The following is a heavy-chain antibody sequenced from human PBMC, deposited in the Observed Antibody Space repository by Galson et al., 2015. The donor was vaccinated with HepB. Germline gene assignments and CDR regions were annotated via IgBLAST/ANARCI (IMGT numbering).Heavy chain of an antibody. CDR1: GFTFSSYA. J-gene: IGHJ3*02. D-gene: IGHD2-2*01. V-gene: IGHV3-64D*06. CDR3: VKDRSCSSTSCYDAFDI. Sequence: SLRLSCAASGFTFSSYAMHWVRQAPGRGLEYVSAISSNGGSTYYADSVKGRFTISRDNSKNTLYLQMSSLRAEDTAVYYCVKDRSCSSTSCYDAFDIWGQGTMVTVSS. CDR2: ISSNGGST.